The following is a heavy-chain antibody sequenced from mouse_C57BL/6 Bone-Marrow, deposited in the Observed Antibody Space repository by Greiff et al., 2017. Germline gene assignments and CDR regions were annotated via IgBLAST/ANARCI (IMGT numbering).Heavy chain of an antibody. D-gene: IGHD1-1*01. Sequence: EVQLVESGPGLVKPSQSLSLTCSVTGYSITSGYYWNWIRQFPGNKLEWMGYISYDGSNNYNPSLKNRLSIPRDTSKNQFYLKLNSVTTEDTATYYGARELITTVVADWYFDVWGTGTTVTVSS. CDR3: ARELITTVVADWYFDV. CDR2: ISYDGSN. V-gene: IGHV3-6*01. J-gene: IGHJ1*03. CDR1: GYSITSGYY.